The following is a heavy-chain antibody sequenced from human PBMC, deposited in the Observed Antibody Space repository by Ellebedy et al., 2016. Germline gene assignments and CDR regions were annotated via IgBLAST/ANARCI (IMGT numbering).Heavy chain of an antibody. CDR1: GFTFSSYA. Sequence: GGSLRLXXAASGFTFSSYAMSWVRQAPGKGLEWVSAISGSGGSTYYADSVKGRFTISRDNAKNSLYLQMNSLRAEDTAVYYCARETNWEEYFDYWGQGTLVTVSS. V-gene: IGHV3-23*01. J-gene: IGHJ4*02. CDR2: ISGSGGST. D-gene: IGHD7-27*01. CDR3: ARETNWEEYFDY.